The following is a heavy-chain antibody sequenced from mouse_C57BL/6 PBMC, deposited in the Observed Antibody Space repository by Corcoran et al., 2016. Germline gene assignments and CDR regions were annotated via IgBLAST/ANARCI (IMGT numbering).Heavy chain of an antibody. J-gene: IGHJ2*01. D-gene: IGHD2-3*01. CDR1: GYTFTDYY. V-gene: IGHV1-26*01. Sequence: EVQLQQSGPELVKPGASVKISCKASGYTFTDYYMNWVKQSHGKSLEWIGDINPNNGGTSYNQKFKGKATLTVDKSSSTAYMELRSLTSEDSAVYYCARIRWLLLYYFDYWGQGTTLTVSS. CDR3: ARIRWLLLYYFDY. CDR2: INPNNGGT.